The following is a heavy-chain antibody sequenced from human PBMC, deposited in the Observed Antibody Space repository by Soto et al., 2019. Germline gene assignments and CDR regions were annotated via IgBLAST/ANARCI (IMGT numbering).Heavy chain of an antibody. V-gene: IGHV3-23*01. CDR2: ITGSGSDT. Sequence: ETLSLTCTVSGGSISSSSYYWGWVRQAPGKGLEWVSAITGSGSDTYYVDSVKGRFTISRDNSENTLYLQMNSLRAEDTAIYYCAKLGSSSWSPHYYFDYWGQGTLVTVSS. D-gene: IGHD2-2*01. J-gene: IGHJ4*02. CDR3: AKLGSSSWSPHYYFDY. CDR1: GGSISSSSYY.